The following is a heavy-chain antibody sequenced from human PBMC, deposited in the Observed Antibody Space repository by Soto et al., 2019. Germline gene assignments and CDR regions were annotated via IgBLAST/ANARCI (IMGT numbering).Heavy chain of an antibody. J-gene: IGHJ6*02. Sequence: EVQLVESGGGLVQPGGSLRLSCAASGFTFSDYWMHWVRQAPGKGLVWVSRIKSAGSSISYADSVRGRFTISRDNAMNTLYLQMNNRRAEDAAVYYCARGLKGYYGTDVWGQGTTVTVSS. CDR2: IKSAGSSI. D-gene: IGHD6-13*01. CDR1: GFTFSDYW. CDR3: ARGLKGYYGTDV. V-gene: IGHV3-74*01.